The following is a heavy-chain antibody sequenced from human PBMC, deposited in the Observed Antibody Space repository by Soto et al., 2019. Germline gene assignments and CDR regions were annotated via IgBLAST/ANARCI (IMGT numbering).Heavy chain of an antibody. CDR2: IIPIFGTA. Sequence: QVQLVQSGAEVKKPGSSVKVSCKASGGTFSSYAISWVRQAPGQGLEWMGGIIPIFGTANYAQKFQGRVTMTADESTSTANMDMRSLTSEDSAVYYCAMGDNYDSSGYSHAFDTCDKGSMVTVSS. J-gene: IGHJ3*02. CDR1: GGTFSSYA. CDR3: AMGDNYDSSGYSHAFDT. D-gene: IGHD3-22*01. V-gene: IGHV1-69*01.